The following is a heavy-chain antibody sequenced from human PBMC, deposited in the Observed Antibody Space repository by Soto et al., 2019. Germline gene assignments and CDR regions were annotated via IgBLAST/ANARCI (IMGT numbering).Heavy chain of an antibody. J-gene: IGHJ4*02. Sequence: ASVKVSCKASGYTFTSHYMHWVRQAPGQGLEWMGIINPSGGSTSYAQKFQGRVTMTRDTSTSTVYMELSSLRSEDTAVYYCARDHIHTDTAMVPGFDYWGQGTLVTVSS. V-gene: IGHV1-46*01. CDR1: GYTFTSHY. CDR3: ARDHIHTDTAMVPGFDY. CDR2: INPSGGST. D-gene: IGHD5-18*01.